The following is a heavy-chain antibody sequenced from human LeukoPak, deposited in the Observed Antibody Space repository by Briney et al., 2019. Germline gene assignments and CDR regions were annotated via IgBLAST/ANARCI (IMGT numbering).Heavy chain of an antibody. D-gene: IGHD3-3*01. CDR2: IIPIFGTA. J-gene: IGHJ4*02. V-gene: IGHV1-69*13. CDR1: GGTFSSYA. Sequence: ASVKVSCKASGGTFSSYAISWVRQAPGQGLEWMGGIIPIFGTANYAQKFQGRVTITADESTSTAYMELSSLRSEDTAVYYCARGYDFWSGYYDYWGQGTLVTVSS. CDR3: ARGYDFWSGYYDY.